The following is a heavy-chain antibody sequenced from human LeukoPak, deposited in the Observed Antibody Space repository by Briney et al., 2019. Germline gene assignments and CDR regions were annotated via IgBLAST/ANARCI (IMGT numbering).Heavy chain of an antibody. CDR3: AKENLRFLEWFPKGEFDY. V-gene: IGHV3-11*01. J-gene: IGHJ4*02. CDR2: ISDTGRTI. CDR1: GFTFSDYY. Sequence: GGSLRLSCAASGFTFSDYYMTWVRQAPGKGLEWVSYISDTGRTIFYGDSVKGRFTISRDNAKNSFYLQMNSLRPEDTAVYYCAKENLRFLEWFPKGEFDYWGQGTLVTVSS. D-gene: IGHD3-3*01.